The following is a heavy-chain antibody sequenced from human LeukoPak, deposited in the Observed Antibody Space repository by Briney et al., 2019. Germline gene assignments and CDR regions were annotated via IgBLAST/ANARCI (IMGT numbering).Heavy chain of an antibody. CDR2: ISGDGGNT. CDR1: GFTFDDYA. Sequence: GGSLRLSCAASGFTFDDYAMHWVRQAPGKGLEWVSLISGDGGNTYYTDSVRGRFTISRDNSKNSLYLQMNSLRPEDTALYYCGKVQKVLLVYVTTFDYWGQGTLVTVSS. J-gene: IGHJ4*02. D-gene: IGHD2-8*01. V-gene: IGHV3-43*02. CDR3: GKVQKVLLVYVTTFDY.